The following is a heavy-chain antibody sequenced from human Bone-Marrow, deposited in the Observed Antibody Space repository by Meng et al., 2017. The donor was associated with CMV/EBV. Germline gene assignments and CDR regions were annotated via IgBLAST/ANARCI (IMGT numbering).Heavy chain of an antibody. V-gene: IGHV3-7*01. J-gene: IGHJ6*02. Sequence: GESLKISCAASGFTFSSYAMSWVRQAPGKGLEWVANIKQDGSEKYYVDSVKGRITISRDNANNSLYLQMNSLRVKDTALYYCARKDGEWTHYYNYGMDVGGQGTTVPSP. CDR2: IKQDGSEK. CDR1: GFTFSSYA. CDR3: ARKDGEWTHYYNYGMDV. D-gene: IGHD3-10*01.